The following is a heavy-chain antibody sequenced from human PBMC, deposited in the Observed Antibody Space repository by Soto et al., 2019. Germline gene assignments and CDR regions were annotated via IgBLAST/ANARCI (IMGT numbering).Heavy chain of an antibody. D-gene: IGHD3-10*01. Sequence: QVQLVQSGAEVKKPGSSVKVSCKASGGTFSSYAISWVRQAPGQGLEWMGGIIPIFGTANYAQKFQGRVTITADESTSTGYMELGSLGSEDTAVYYCARVKYYYGSGSYYGPNWFDPWGQGTLVTVSS. CDR2: IIPIFGTA. V-gene: IGHV1-69*01. J-gene: IGHJ5*02. CDR3: ARVKYYYGSGSYYGPNWFDP. CDR1: GGTFSSYA.